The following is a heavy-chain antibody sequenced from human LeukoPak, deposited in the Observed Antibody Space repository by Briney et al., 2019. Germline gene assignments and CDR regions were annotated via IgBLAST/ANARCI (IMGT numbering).Heavy chain of an antibody. J-gene: IGHJ6*03. V-gene: IGHV3-9*03. CDR3: AKGGGGRLVYYYYMDV. CDR2: ITWNSDSI. Sequence: GGSLRLSCAASGFTFDDYAMHWVRQAPGKGLEWVSGITWNSDSIDYADSVKGRFTISRDNAKNSLYLQMNSLRAEDMALYYCAKGGGGRLVYYYYMDVWGKGTTVTVSS. CDR1: GFTFDDYA. D-gene: IGHD3-16*01.